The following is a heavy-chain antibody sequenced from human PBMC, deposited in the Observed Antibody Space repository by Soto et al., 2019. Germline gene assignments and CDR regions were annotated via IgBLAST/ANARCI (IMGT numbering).Heavy chain of an antibody. J-gene: IGHJ4*02. Sequence: SETLSLTCTVSGGSMIAYYWNWMRQPPGKGLQWIGYTYYSGSTTYNPSLKSRVTISVDSSKNQFSLKLDSVTPADTAVYYCARVRGTAGKRYFDYWGPGALVTVSS. D-gene: IGHD6-13*01. V-gene: IGHV4-59*01. CDR1: GGSMIAYY. CDR2: TYYSGST. CDR3: ARVRGTAGKRYFDY.